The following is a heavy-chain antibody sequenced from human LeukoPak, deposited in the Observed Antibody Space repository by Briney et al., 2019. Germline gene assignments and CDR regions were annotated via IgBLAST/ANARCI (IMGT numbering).Heavy chain of an antibody. D-gene: IGHD3-10*01. J-gene: IGHJ4*02. CDR1: GFTFSSYA. Sequence: GGSLRLSCAASGFTFSSYAMSWVRQAPGKGLEWVSAISGSGGSTYCADSVKGRFTISRDNSKNTLYLQMSSLRAEDTAVYYCAKGDGILWFGESNFDYWGQGTLVTVSS. CDR3: AKGDGILWFGESNFDY. V-gene: IGHV3-23*01. CDR2: ISGSGGST.